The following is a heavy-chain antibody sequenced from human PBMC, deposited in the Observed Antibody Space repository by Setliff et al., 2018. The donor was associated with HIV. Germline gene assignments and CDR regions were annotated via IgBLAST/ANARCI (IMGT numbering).Heavy chain of an antibody. CDR1: GFTFSTYA. Sequence: PGGSLRLSCAASGFTFSTYAMHWVRQAPGKGLEWLAVILYDGSDKYYADSVKGRFTISRDNSKNTLYLQMNSLRAEDTAVYYCARDLYPLTTRYSFDYWGQGTLVTVSS. CDR2: ILYDGSDK. D-gene: IGHD4-17*01. V-gene: IGHV3-30*01. J-gene: IGHJ4*02. CDR3: ARDLYPLTTRYSFDY.